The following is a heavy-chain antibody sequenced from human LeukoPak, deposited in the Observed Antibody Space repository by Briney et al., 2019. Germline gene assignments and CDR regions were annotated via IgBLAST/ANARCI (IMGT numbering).Heavy chain of an antibody. CDR3: ARGGGRYYDSSGYYHYYFDY. Sequence: SETLSLTCTVSGGSISSSSYYWGWIRQPPGKGLEWIGSIYYSGSTYYNPSLKSRVTISVDRSKNQFSLKLSSVTAADTAVYYCARGGGRYYDSSGYYHYYFDYWGQGTLVTVSS. D-gene: IGHD3-22*01. V-gene: IGHV4-39*07. CDR2: IYYSGST. CDR1: GGSISSSSYY. J-gene: IGHJ4*02.